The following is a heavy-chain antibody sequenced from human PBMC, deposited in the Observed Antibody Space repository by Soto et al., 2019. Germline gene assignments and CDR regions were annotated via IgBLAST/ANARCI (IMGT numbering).Heavy chain of an antibody. CDR2: IYYSGST. CDR1: GGSISSYY. D-gene: IGHD3-3*01. V-gene: IGHV4-59*01. Sequence: SETLSLTCTVSGGSISSYYWSWIRQPPGKGLEWIGYIYYSGSTNYNPSLKSRVTISVDTSKNQFSLKLSSVTAADTAVYYCARDVEDTYFDYWGQGTLVTVSS. J-gene: IGHJ4*02. CDR3: ARDVEDTYFDY.